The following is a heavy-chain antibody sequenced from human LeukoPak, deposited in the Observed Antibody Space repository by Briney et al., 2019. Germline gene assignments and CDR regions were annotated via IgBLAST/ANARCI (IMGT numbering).Heavy chain of an antibody. J-gene: IGHJ4*02. CDR3: ARGDSGSYLFDY. CDR1: GFTFSSYS. CDR2: ISSSSSYI. V-gene: IGHV3-21*01. Sequence: GGSLRLSCAASGFTFSSYSMNWVRQAPGKGLEWVSSISSSSSYIYYADSVKGRFTISRDNAKNSLYLQMNSLRAEDTAVYYCARGDSGSYLFDYWGRGTLVTVSS. D-gene: IGHD1-26*01.